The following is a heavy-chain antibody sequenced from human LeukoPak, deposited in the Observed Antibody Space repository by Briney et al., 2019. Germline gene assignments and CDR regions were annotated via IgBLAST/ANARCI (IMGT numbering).Heavy chain of an antibody. Sequence: GGSLRLSCAASGFTFSSYSMNWVRQAPGKGLEWVSSISSSSSYIYYADSVKGRFTISRDNAKNSLYPQMNSLRAEDTAVYYCARDGVGEIGAFDIWGQGTMVTVSS. V-gene: IGHV3-21*01. CDR1: GFTFSSYS. CDR3: ARDGVGEIGAFDI. CDR2: ISSSSSYI. J-gene: IGHJ3*02.